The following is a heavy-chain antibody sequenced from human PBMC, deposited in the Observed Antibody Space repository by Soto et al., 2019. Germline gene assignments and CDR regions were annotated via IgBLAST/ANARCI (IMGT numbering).Heavy chain of an antibody. V-gene: IGHV1-8*01. J-gene: IGHJ6*02. D-gene: IGHD6-19*01. CDR1: GYTFTSYD. Sequence: ASVKVSCKASGYTFTSYDINWVRQATGQGLEWMGWMNPNSGNTGYAQKFQGRVTMTRNTSISTAYMELSSLRSEDTAVYYCARGGDSSGWYYYYYGMDVWGQGTTVTVSS. CDR2: MNPNSGNT. CDR3: ARGGDSSGWYYYYYGMDV.